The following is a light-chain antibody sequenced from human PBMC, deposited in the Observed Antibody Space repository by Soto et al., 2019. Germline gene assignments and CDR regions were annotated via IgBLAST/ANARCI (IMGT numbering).Light chain of an antibody. V-gene: IGKV3-15*01. CDR3: QQYNNWPMT. Sequence: EIVMTQSPATLSVSPGERATLSCRASQSVSSNLAWYQQKPGQAPRLLIYGASTRATGIPARFSGSGSGTEFTLTISSLQYEDFVVYYCQQYNNWPMTFGQGTKVEI. CDR1: QSVSSN. J-gene: IGKJ1*01. CDR2: GAS.